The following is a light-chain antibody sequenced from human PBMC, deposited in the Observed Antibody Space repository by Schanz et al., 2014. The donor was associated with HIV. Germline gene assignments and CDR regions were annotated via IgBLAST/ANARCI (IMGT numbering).Light chain of an antibody. CDR2: DGS. CDR3: SSFSTSDTPI. Sequence: QSALTQPASVSGSPGQSITISCTGVSSDVRAFNYVSWYQQHPGNVPKLIIYDGSHRPSGVSNRFSGSQSDSTASLIISGLQAEDEADYYCSSFSTSDTPIFGTGTKLTVL. J-gene: IGLJ1*01. V-gene: IGLV2-14*03. CDR1: SSDVRAFNY.